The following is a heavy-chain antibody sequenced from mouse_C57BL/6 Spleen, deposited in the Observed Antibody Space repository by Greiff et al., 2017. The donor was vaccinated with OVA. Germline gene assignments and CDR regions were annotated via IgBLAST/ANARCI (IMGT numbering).Heavy chain of an antibody. D-gene: IGHD2-2*01. Sequence: QVQLQQSGPELVKPGASVKISCKASGYAFRSSWMNWVKQRPGKGLEWIGRIYPGDGDTNYNGKFKGKATLTADKSSSTAYMQLSSLTSEDSAVYFCARADGYDEYYFDYWGQGTTLTVSS. J-gene: IGHJ2*01. CDR1: GYAFRSSW. V-gene: IGHV1-82*01. CDR3: ARADGYDEYYFDY. CDR2: IYPGDGDT.